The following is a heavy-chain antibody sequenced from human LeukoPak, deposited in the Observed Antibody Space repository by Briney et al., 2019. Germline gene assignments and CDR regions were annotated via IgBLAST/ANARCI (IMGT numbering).Heavy chain of an antibody. J-gene: IGHJ3*02. Sequence: PGGSLRLSCAASGFTFSSYGMHWVRQAPGTGLEWVAVISHDGDHKYHADSVKGRFTISRDNSKNTLYLQMNSLRAEDTAVYYCARAKVVVTALGAFDIWGQGTMVTVSS. CDR1: GFTFSSYG. V-gene: IGHV3-30*12. CDR2: ISHDGDHK. D-gene: IGHD2-21*02. CDR3: ARAKVVVTALGAFDI.